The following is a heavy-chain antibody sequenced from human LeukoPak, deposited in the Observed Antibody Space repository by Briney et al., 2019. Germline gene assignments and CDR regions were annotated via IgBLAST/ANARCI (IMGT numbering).Heavy chain of an antibody. J-gene: IGHJ3*02. D-gene: IGHD3-10*01. Sequence: ASVKVSCKASGYTFTGYYMHWVRQAPGQGLEWMGWINPNSGGTNYAQKLQGRVTMTTDTSTSTAYMELRSLRSDDTAVYYCARATYYYYAFDIWGQGTMVTVSS. V-gene: IGHV1-2*02. CDR1: GYTFTGYY. CDR2: INPNSGGT. CDR3: ARATYYYYAFDI.